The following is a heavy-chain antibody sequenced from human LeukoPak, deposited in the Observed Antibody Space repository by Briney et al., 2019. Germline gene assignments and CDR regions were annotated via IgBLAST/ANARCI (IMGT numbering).Heavy chain of an antibody. Sequence: GGSLRLSCAASGFTFSDYYMSWVRQAPGKGLEWVSSISSSSSYIYYADSVKGRFTISRDNAKNSLYLQMNSLRAEDTAVYYCARAKQLALDYWGQGTLVTVSS. CDR1: GFTFSDYY. D-gene: IGHD6-6*01. V-gene: IGHV3-21*01. CDR2: ISSSSSYI. J-gene: IGHJ4*02. CDR3: ARAKQLALDY.